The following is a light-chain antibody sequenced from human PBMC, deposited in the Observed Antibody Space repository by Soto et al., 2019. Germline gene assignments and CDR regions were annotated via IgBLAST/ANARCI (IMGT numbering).Light chain of an antibody. CDR3: SSYAGNNNVL. CDR2: EIT. CDR1: SSDVGAYNY. V-gene: IGLV2-8*01. Sequence: QSVLTQPPSASGSPGQSITISCTGTSSDVGAYNYVSWYQQHPGKAPKLIIYEITKRPSGVPDRFSGSRSGNTASLTVSGLLPEDEADYFCSSYAGNNNVLFGGGTKLPVL. J-gene: IGLJ2*01.